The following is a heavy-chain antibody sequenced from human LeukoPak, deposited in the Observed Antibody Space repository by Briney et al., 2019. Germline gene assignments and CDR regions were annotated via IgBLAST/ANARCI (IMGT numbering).Heavy chain of an antibody. D-gene: IGHD4-17*01. J-gene: IGHJ4*02. CDR3: ARASTTVPNLLDH. V-gene: IGHV3-74*01. CDR2: IKGDGSST. Sequence: PGGSLRLSCAASVFTFSTFWMHWVRQAPGKGLVWVARIKGDGSSTIYADSVKGRFTISRDNSKNTLYLQTSSLRAEDTAVYYCARASTTVPNLLDHWGRGTLVTVSS. CDR1: VFTFSTFW.